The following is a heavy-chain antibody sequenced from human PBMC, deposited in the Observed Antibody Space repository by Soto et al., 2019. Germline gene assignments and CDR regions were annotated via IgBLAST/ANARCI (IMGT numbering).Heavy chain of an antibody. V-gene: IGHV3-48*01. CDR2: ISSSSSTI. D-gene: IGHD2-15*01. J-gene: IGHJ3*02. CDR1: GFTFSSYS. Sequence: GGSLRLSCAASGFTFSSYSMNWVRQAPGKGLEWVSYISSSSSTIYYADSVKGRFTISRDNAKNSLYLQMNSLRAEDTAVYYCASPGGYCSGGSCSGAFDIWGQGTMVTVSS. CDR3: ASPGGYCSGGSCSGAFDI.